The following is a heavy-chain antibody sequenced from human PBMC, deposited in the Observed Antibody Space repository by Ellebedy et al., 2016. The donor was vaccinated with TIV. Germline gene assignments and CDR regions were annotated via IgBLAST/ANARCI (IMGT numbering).Heavy chain of an antibody. V-gene: IGHV1-46*01. D-gene: IGHD3-9*01. CDR2: INPSGGST. CDR1: GYTFTSYY. CDR3: ARDRGRYFDWLSRGYYYGMDV. J-gene: IGHJ6*02. Sequence: ASVKVSXXASGYTFTSYYMHWVRQAPGQGLEWMGIINPSGGSTSYAQKFQGRVTMTRDTSTSTVYMELSSLRSEDTAVYYCARDRGRYFDWLSRGYYYGMDVWGQGTTVTVSS.